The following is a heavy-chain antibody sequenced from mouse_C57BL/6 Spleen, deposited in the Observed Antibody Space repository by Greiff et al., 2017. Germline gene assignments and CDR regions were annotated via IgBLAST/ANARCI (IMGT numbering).Heavy chain of an antibody. Sequence: QVQLQQSGPGLVQPSQSLSITCTVSGFSLTSYGVHWVRQSPGKGLEWLGVIWRGGSTDYNAAFMSRLSITKDNSKSQVFFKMNSLQADDTAIYYCAKKGDYGDYAMDYWGQGTSVTVSS. CDR2: IWRGGST. D-gene: IGHD2-4*01. V-gene: IGHV2-5*01. CDR1: GFSLTSYG. J-gene: IGHJ4*01. CDR3: AKKGDYGDYAMDY.